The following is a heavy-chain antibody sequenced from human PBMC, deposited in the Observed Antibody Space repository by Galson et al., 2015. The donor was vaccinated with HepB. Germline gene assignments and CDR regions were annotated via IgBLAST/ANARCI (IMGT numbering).Heavy chain of an antibody. CDR1: GFTFGSYG. D-gene: IGHD2-2*01. Sequence: SLRLSCAASGFTFGSYGMHWVRQAPGKGLEWVAVISYDGSNKYYADSVKGRFTISRDNSKNTLYLQMNSLRAEDTAVYYCAKEVEPAAYYYHYGMDVWGQGTTVTVS. J-gene: IGHJ6*02. CDR3: AKEVEPAAYYYHYGMDV. CDR2: ISYDGSNK. V-gene: IGHV3-30*18.